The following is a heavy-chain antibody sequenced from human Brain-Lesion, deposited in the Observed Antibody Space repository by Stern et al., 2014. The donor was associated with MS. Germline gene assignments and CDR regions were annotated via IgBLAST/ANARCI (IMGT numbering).Heavy chain of an antibody. CDR3: ARELPDLNAFDI. J-gene: IGHJ3*02. Sequence: QVQLQESGPGLVKPSGTLSLTCAVSGGSISSSNWGSWVRQSPGKGLGWIGEIYHSGGTKYSPSFESRVIISGDKSKNQFSLKLSYVTAADTAVYYCARELPDLNAFDIWGQGTMVTVSS. CDR1: GGSISSSNW. D-gene: IGHD1-14*01. V-gene: IGHV4-4*02. CDR2: IYHSGGT.